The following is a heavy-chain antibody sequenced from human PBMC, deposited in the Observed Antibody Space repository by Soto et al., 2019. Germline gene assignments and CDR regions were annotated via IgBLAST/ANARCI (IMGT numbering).Heavy chain of an antibody. CDR3: VILAHGKVDF. CDR2: ISSTGAGT. Sequence: GGSLRLSCAASGFTFSKFAMTWARQAPGKGLEWVSAISSTGAGTYYVDSVKGRFTVSRDNAKNTLYLQMHSLRAEDTALYYCVILAHGKVDFWGQGNPVTGSS. D-gene: IGHD2-8*02. CDR1: GFTFSKFA. J-gene: IGHJ4*02. V-gene: IGHV3-23*01.